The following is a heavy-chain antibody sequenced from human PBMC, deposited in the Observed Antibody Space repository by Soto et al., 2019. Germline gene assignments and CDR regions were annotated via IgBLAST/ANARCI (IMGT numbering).Heavy chain of an antibody. J-gene: IGHJ6*02. CDR3: ARDPYCSSTSCPTAFYGMDV. V-gene: IGHV1-69*13. CDR1: GGTFSSYA. Sequence: ASVKVSCKASGGTFSSYAISWVRQAPGQGLEWMGGIIPIFGTANYAQKFQGRVTITADESTSTAYMELSSLRSEDTAVYYCARDPYCSSTSCPTAFYGMDVWGQGTTVTSP. CDR2: IIPIFGTA. D-gene: IGHD2-2*01.